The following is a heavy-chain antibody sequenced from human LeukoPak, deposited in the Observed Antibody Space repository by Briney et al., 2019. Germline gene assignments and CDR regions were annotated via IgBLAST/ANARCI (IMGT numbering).Heavy chain of an antibody. V-gene: IGHV3-66*01. CDR2: IYSGGST. CDR3: ARDSHIAGWGH. CDR1: GFTVSSNY. Sequence: GGSLRLSCAASGFTVSSNYMSWVRQAPGKGLEWVSVIYSGGSTYYADSVKGRFTISRDNSKNTLYLQMNSLRAEDTAVYYCARDSHIAGWGHWGQGTLVTVSS. J-gene: IGHJ4*02. D-gene: IGHD6-13*01.